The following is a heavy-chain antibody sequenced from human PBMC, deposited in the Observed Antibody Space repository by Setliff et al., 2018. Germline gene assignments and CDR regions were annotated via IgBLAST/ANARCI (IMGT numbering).Heavy chain of an antibody. CDR3: VRGPGPSVVVAMPFDR. D-gene: IGHD5-12*01. J-gene: IGHJ4*02. CDR2: ISPYNEKT. CDR1: GYNFITFG. V-gene: IGHV1-18*01. Sequence: ASVKVSCKTSGYNFITFGISWVRQAPGQGLEWMGWISPYNEKTNYAEKFQGRVTMTTDTSTTTVYVEVASLRSDDTAAYYCVRGPGPSVVVAMPFDRWGQGTLVTVSS.